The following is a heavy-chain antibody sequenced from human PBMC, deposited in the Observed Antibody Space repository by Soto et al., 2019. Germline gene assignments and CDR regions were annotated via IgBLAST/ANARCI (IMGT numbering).Heavy chain of an antibody. CDR3: ARDPTQQQLVGGDYYYYYGMDV. V-gene: IGHV1-8*01. D-gene: IGHD6-13*01. CDR1: GYTFTSYD. Sequence: ASVKVSCKASGYTFTSYDINWVRQATGQGLEWMGWMNPNSGNTGYAQKFQGRVTMTRNTSISTAYMELSSLRSEDTAVYYCARDPTQQQLVGGDYYYYYGMDVWGQGTTVTVSS. J-gene: IGHJ6*02. CDR2: MNPNSGNT.